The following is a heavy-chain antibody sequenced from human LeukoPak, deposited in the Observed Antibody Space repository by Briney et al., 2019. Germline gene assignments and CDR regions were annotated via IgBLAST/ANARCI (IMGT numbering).Heavy chain of an antibody. J-gene: IGHJ4*02. CDR2: ISGSGGST. Sequence: PGGSLRLSCAASGFTFSSYAMSWVRQAPGKGLEWVSAISGSGGSTYYADSVKGRFTISRDNSKNTLYPQMNSLRAEDTAVYYCAHGLSSWVPADQKRGLLDYWGQGTLVTVSS. D-gene: IGHD2-2*01. CDR3: AHGLSSWVPADQKRGLLDY. V-gene: IGHV3-23*01. CDR1: GFTFSSYA.